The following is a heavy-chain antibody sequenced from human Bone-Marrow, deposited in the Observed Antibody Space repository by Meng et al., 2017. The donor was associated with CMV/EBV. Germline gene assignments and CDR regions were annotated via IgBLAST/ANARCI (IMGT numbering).Heavy chain of an antibody. V-gene: IGHV3-30*18. Sequence: SGFHFSSYGMHWVRQAPGKGLEWVAVISYDGSNKYYADSVKGRFTISRDNSKNTLYLQMNSLRAEDAAVYYCAKNREYQLPYWFDPWGQGTLVTVSS. CDR3: AKNREYQLPYWFDP. CDR2: ISYDGSNK. CDR1: GFHFSSYG. D-gene: IGHD2-2*01. J-gene: IGHJ5*02.